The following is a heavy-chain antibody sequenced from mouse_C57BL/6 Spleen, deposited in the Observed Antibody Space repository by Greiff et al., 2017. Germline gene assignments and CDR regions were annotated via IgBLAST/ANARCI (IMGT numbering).Heavy chain of an antibody. CDR3: ARLADGSTWFAY. V-gene: IGHV1-52*01. CDR2: IDPSDSET. J-gene: IGHJ3*01. Sequence: QVQLQQPGAELVRPGSSVKLSCKASGYTFTSYWMHWVKQRPIQGLEWIGNIDPSDSETHYNQKFKDKATLTVDKSSSTAYMQLSSLTSEDSAVYYCARLADGSTWFAYWGQGTLVTVSA. CDR1: GYTFTSYW. D-gene: IGHD1-1*01.